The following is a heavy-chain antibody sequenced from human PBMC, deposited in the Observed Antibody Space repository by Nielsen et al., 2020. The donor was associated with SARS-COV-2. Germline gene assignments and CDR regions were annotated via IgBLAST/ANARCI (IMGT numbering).Heavy chain of an antibody. V-gene: IGHV1-2*04. CDR3: ARSSVYSSGWGPDY. J-gene: IGHJ4*02. CDR2: INPNSGGT. Sequence: WVRQAPGQGLEWMGWINPNSGGTNYAQKFQGWVTMTRDTSISTAYMELSRLRSDDTAVYYCARSSVYSSGWGPDYWGQGTLVTVSS. D-gene: IGHD6-19*01.